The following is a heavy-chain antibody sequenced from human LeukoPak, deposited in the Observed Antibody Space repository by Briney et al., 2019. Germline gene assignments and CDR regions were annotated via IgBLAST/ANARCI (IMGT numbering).Heavy chain of an antibody. CDR2: INHSGST. CDR1: GGSFSGYY. D-gene: IGHD3-16*01. J-gene: IGHJ3*02. Sequence: SETLSLTCAVYGGSFSGYYWSWIRQPPGKGLEWIGEINHSGSTNYNPSLKSRVTISVDTSKNQFSLKLSSVTAADTAAYYCARVMTTFTPWDAFDIWGQGTMVTVSS. CDR3: ARVMTTFTPWDAFDI. V-gene: IGHV4-34*01.